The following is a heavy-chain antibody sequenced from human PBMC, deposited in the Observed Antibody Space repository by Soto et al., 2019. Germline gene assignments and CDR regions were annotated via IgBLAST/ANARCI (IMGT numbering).Heavy chain of an antibody. Sequence: SETLSLTCAVYGGFVTSGSYYWSWIRQPPGKGLEWIGEMSHSGGTHFNPSLKSRVTISVDTSKNQFTLKMSSVTAADTALYYCSRVERGTATTVVDAFDIWGPGTMVTVSS. CDR1: GGFVTSGSYY. CDR2: MSHSGGT. D-gene: IGHD1-1*01. J-gene: IGHJ3*02. V-gene: IGHV4-34*01. CDR3: SRVERGTATTVVDAFDI.